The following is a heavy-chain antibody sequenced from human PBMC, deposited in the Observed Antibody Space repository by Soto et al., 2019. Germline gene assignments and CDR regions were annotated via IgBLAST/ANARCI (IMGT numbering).Heavy chain of an antibody. J-gene: IGHJ6*03. CDR3: ARHPSRRTLSGLGTYYMDV. CDR1: GGSISSYY. V-gene: IGHV4-59*08. Sequence: SETLSLTCTVSGGSISSYYWSWIRQPPGKGLEWIGYIYYSGSTNYNPSLKSRVTISVDTSKNQFSLKLSSVTAADTAVYYCARHPSRRTLSGLGTYYMDVWGKGTTVTVSS. D-gene: IGHD3-16*01. CDR2: IYYSGST.